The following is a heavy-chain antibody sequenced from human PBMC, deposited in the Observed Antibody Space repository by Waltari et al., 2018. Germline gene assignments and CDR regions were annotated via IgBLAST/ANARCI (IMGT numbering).Heavy chain of an antibody. Sequence: EVQLVESGGGLVQPGGSLRRSCEASGFTFRSCDMQWVRQVTGKRLEWVSAIDSAGHTSFADSVTGRFTISRENAKNSMYLQMNSLTAGDTAVYYCVKEGVPTPGNWYFDLWGRGTLVTVSS. D-gene: IGHD1-1*01. CDR1: GFTFRSCD. CDR2: IDSAGHT. V-gene: IGHV3-13*01. CDR3: VKEGVPTPGNWYFDL. J-gene: IGHJ2*01.